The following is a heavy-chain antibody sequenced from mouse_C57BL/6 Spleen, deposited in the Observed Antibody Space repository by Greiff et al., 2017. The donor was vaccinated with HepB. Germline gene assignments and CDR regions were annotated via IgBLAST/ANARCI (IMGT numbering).Heavy chain of an antibody. D-gene: IGHD1-1*01. CDR2: ISSGSSTI. CDR1: GFTFSDYG. Sequence: EVQVVESGGGLVKPGGSLKLSCAASGFTFSDYGMHWVRQAPEKGLEWVAYISSGSSTIYYADTVKGRFTISRDNAKNTLFLQMTSLRSEDTAMYYCATVYYGSSFYWYFDVWGTGTTVTVSS. CDR3: ATVYYGSSFYWYFDV. J-gene: IGHJ1*03. V-gene: IGHV5-17*01.